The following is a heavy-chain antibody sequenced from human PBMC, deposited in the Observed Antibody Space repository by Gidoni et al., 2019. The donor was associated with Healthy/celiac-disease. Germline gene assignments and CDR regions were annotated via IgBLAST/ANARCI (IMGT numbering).Heavy chain of an antibody. D-gene: IGHD3-22*01. CDR2: IYWNDDK. V-gene: IGHV2-5*01. Sequence: TLSTSGVGVGWIRQPPGTALEWLALIYWNDDKRYSPSLKSRLTITKAPSKNQVVLTMTNMDPVDTAPYYGAYSRGYYDSSGYYYGLWNYWGQGTLATVSP. J-gene: IGHJ4*02. CDR3: AYSRGYYDSSGYYYGLWNY. CDR1: TLSTSGVG.